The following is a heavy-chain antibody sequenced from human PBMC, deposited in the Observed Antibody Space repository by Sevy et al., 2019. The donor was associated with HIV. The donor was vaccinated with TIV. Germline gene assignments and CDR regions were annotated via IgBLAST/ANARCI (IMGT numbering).Heavy chain of an antibody. J-gene: IGHJ4*02. CDR1: GGSISSTSDY. V-gene: IGHV4-31*03. CDR3: ATLRGFDTSGYYIDY. CDR2: IYFSGST. Sequence: SETLSLTCTVSGGSISSTSDYWTWIRQHPGKGLEWIGNIYFSGSTYYNPSLKSRLIMSVDTSKNQLSLKMRSVTAADTVVYYCATLRGFDTSGYYIDYRGQGTLVTVSS. D-gene: IGHD5-12*01.